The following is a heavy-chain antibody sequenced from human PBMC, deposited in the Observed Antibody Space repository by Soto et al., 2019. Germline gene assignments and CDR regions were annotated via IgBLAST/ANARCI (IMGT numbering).Heavy chain of an antibody. V-gene: IGHV4-39*01. CDR1: GGSIRSSRYY. CDR2: IYYSGST. D-gene: IGHD5-18*01. Sequence: SATLSLTCNVSGGSIRSSRYYWGWLSKPPGKGMEWIGSIYYSGSTYYNPSLKSRVTISVDTSKNQFSLKLSSVTAADTAVYYCARYWVDTAKTYYHYGMDVWVHRTTVTGS. J-gene: IGHJ6*02. CDR3: ARYWVDTAKTYYHYGMDV.